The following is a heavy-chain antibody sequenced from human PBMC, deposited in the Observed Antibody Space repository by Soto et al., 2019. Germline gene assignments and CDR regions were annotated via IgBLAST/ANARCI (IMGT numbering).Heavy chain of an antibody. CDR2: IRAYNGNT. Sequence: QVQLVQSGAEVKKPGASVKVSCKASGYTFTSYGISWVRQAPGQGLEWMGWIRAYNGNTNYAQKLQGRVTMTTDTSTSTAYMELRSLRSDDTAVYYCARDWFTGTGIAVAGTYFQHWGQGTLVTVSS. CDR1: GYTFTSYG. CDR3: ARDWFTGTGIAVAGTYFQH. V-gene: IGHV1-18*01. D-gene: IGHD6-19*01. J-gene: IGHJ1*01.